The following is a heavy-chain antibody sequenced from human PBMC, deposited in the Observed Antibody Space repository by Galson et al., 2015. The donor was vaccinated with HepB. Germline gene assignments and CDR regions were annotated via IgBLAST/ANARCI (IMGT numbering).Heavy chain of an antibody. D-gene: IGHD3-10*01. CDR1: GFTFSSYG. CDR2: IRYDGSNK. Sequence: SLRLSCAASGFTFSSYGMHWVRQAPGKGLEWVAFIRYDGSNKYYADSVKGRFTISRDNSKNTLYLQMNSLRAEDTAVYYCAKDLSPITMVRGVKCDYWGREPWSPSPQ. V-gene: IGHV3-30*02. J-gene: IGHJ4*02. CDR3: AKDLSPITMVRGVKCDY.